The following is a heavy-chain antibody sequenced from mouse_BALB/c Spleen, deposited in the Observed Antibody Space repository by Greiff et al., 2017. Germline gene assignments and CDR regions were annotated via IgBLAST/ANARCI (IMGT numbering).Heavy chain of an antibody. J-gene: IGHJ2*01. CDR2: ISYSGST. CDR1: GDSITSGY. CDR3: ARYYYGSSSFDY. Sequence: EVQLQQSGPSLVKPSQTLSLTCSVTGDSITSGYWNWIRKFPGNKLEYMGYISYSGSTYYNPSLKSRISITRDTSKNQYYLQLNSVTTEDTATYYCARYYYGSSSFDYWGQGTTLTVSS. D-gene: IGHD1-1*01. V-gene: IGHV3-8*02.